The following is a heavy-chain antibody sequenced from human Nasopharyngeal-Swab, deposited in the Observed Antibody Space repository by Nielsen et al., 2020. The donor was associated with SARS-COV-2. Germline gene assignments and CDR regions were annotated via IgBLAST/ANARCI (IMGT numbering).Heavy chain of an antibody. Sequence: SETLSLTCAVYGGSFSGYYWSWIRQPPGKGLEWIGEINHSGGTNYNPSLKSRVTISVDTSKNQFSLKLSSVTAADTAVYYCARGLPTTVVTPSEYFQHWGQGTLVTVSS. V-gene: IGHV4-34*01. D-gene: IGHD4-23*01. J-gene: IGHJ1*01. CDR1: GGSFSGYY. CDR2: INHSGGT. CDR3: ARGLPTTVVTPSEYFQH.